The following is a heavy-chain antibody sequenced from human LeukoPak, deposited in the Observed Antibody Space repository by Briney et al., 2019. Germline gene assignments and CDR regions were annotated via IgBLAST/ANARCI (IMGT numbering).Heavy chain of an antibody. J-gene: IGHJ6*03. CDR2: IKQDGSEK. Sequence: GGSLRLSCAASGFTFNSYSMNWVRQAPGKGLERVANIKQDGSEKYYVDSVKGRFTISRDNAKNSLYLQMNSLRAEDTAVYYCARVGDGYNLYYYYYYMDVWGKGTTVTVSS. D-gene: IGHD5-24*01. CDR1: GFTFNSYS. CDR3: ARVGDGYNLYYYYYYMDV. V-gene: IGHV3-7*01.